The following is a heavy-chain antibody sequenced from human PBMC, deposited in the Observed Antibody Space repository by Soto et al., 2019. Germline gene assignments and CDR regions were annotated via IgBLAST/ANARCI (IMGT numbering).Heavy chain of an antibody. D-gene: IGHD3-10*01. CDR1: GFSLSTSGVG. V-gene: IGHV2-5*01. CDR3: AHRREYDPMDY. J-gene: IGHJ4*02. CDR2: IYWNDDK. Sequence: QITLKESGPTPVKPTQTLTLTCTFSGFSLSTSGVGVGWIRQPPGKALEWLALIYWNDDKRYSPSLKSRLTITKDTSKNQVVLTMTNMDPVDTATYYCAHRREYDPMDYWGQGTLVTVSS.